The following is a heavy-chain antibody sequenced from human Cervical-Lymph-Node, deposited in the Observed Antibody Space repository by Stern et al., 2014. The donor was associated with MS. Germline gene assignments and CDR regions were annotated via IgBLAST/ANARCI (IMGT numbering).Heavy chain of an antibody. J-gene: IGHJ4*02. CDR2: THRSGST. CDR1: PYSISSGYY. CDR3: ARWGYGDYEADY. Sequence: QLQLQESGPRLVKPSETLSLTCSVSPYSISSGYYWAWIRQSPGKGLEWIGTTHRSGSTYYNPSLKSRVTISADTSKNQFFLMLTSVAAADTAVYYCARWGYGDYEADYWGQGTLVTVFS. V-gene: IGHV4-38-2*02. D-gene: IGHD4-17*01.